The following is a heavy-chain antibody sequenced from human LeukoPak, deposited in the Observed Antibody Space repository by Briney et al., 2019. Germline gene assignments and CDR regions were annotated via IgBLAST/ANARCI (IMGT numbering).Heavy chain of an antibody. D-gene: IGHD3-22*01. Sequence: GGSLRLSCAASGFIVSTNYMSWVRQAPGKGLEWVSVIYSGGSTYYADSVKGRFTISRDNSKNTLYLQMNSPRAEDTAVYYCASHYDSSGYYLNWGQGTLVTVSS. J-gene: IGHJ4*02. CDR1: GFIVSTNY. CDR3: ASHYDSSGYYLN. V-gene: IGHV3-53*01. CDR2: IYSGGST.